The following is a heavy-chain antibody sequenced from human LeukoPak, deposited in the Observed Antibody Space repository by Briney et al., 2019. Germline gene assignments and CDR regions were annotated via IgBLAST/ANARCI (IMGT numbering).Heavy chain of an antibody. D-gene: IGHD3-10*01. V-gene: IGHV1-46*01. CDR2: INPSGGST. CDR1: GYTFTSYY. CDR3: ARGTLALGFGELLLDI. Sequence: ASVKVSCKASGYTFTSYYMHWVRQAPGQVLEWMGIINPSGGSTSYAQKFQGRVTMTRDTSTSTVYMELSSLRSEDTAVYYCARGTLALGFGELLLDIWGQGTMVTVSS. J-gene: IGHJ3*02.